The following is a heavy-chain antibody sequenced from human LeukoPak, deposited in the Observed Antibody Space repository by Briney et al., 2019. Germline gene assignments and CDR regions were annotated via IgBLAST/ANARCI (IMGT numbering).Heavy chain of an antibody. CDR1: GGTFSSYA. Sequence: ASVMVSCKASGGTFSSYAISWVRQAPGQGLEWMGRIIPIFGTANYAQKFQGRVTITTDESTSTAYMELSSLRSEDTAVYYCARDWNGVVVAATGYFDYWGQGTLVAVSS. CDR3: ARDWNGVVVAATGYFDY. V-gene: IGHV1-69*05. J-gene: IGHJ4*02. D-gene: IGHD2-15*01. CDR2: IIPIFGTA.